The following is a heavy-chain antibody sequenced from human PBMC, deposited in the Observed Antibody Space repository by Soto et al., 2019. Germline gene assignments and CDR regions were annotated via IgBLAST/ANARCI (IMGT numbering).Heavy chain of an antibody. Sequence: GGSLRLSCAASGFTFSSYGMHWVRQAPGKGLEWVAVIWYDGSNKYYADSVKGRFTISRDNSKNTLYLQMNSLRAEDTAVYYCARDLIVVVVAARGLRFDSWAQGSL. CDR1: GFTFSSYG. D-gene: IGHD2-15*01. CDR2: IWYDGSNK. CDR3: ARDLIVVVVAARGLRFDS. J-gene: IGHJ5*01. V-gene: IGHV3-33*01.